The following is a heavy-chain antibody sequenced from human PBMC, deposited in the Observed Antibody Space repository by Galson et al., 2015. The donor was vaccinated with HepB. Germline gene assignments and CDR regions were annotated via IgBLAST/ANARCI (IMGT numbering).Heavy chain of an antibody. CDR3: ASHPDYGDY. CDR1: GVSIGTYY. V-gene: IGHV4-59*08. Sequence: SETLSLTCTVSGVSIGTYYWSWFRQSPGKRLELIGYIYSDGTTTYSPSLKSRITISIDTSKRQLSLTVRSVTAADTAVYSCASHPDYGDYWGQGTLVTVSS. CDR2: IYSDGTT. J-gene: IGHJ4*01.